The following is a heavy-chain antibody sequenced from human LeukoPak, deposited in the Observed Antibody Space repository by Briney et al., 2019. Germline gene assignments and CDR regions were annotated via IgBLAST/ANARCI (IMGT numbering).Heavy chain of an antibody. CDR1: GFTFSIYA. D-gene: IGHD3-16*02. J-gene: IGHJ4*02. CDR3: ARDGRSRGLSHVNFDY. CDR2: IIGSGGST. Sequence: GGSLRLSCAASGFTFSIYAMSWVPQAPGKGREWVSAIIGSGGSTYYADSVKGRFTISRDNSKNTLYLQLNSLRAEDTAVYYCARDGRSRGLSHVNFDYWGQGILVTVSS. V-gene: IGHV3-23*01.